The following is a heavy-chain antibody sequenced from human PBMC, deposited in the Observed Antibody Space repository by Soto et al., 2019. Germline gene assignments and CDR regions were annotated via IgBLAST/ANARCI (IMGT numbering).Heavy chain of an antibody. Sequence: GGSLRLSCAASGFTFSSYAMHWVRQAPGKGLEWVAVISYDGSNKYYADSVKGRFTISRDNSKNTLYLQMNSLRAEDTAVYYCARERQIYTDTAMGNWFDPWGQGTLVTVSS. D-gene: IGHD5-18*01. CDR3: ARERQIYTDTAMGNWFDP. J-gene: IGHJ5*02. V-gene: IGHV3-30-3*01. CDR2: ISYDGSNK. CDR1: GFTFSSYA.